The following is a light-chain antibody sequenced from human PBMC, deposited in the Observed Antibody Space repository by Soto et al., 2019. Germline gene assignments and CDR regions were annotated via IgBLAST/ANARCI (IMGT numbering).Light chain of an antibody. CDR2: SND. Sequence: QSVLTQPPSASGTPGQRVTISCSGRSSNIGSNSVNWYRQLPETSPKLLIYSNDLRFSGVPDRFSGSKSGTSASLAISGLQSEDEGDYSCAVWDDSLNAAVFGGGTQLTVL. CDR3: AVWDDSLNAAV. CDR1: SSNIGSNS. V-gene: IGLV1-44*01. J-gene: IGLJ7*01.